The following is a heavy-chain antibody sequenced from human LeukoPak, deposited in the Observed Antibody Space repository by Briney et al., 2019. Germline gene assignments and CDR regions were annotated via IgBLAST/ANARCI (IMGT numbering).Heavy chain of an antibody. CDR1: GGSMSPYS. V-gene: IGHV4-4*07. D-gene: IGHD3-10*01. CDR2: IHSSGRT. CDR3: ARGSGGGSGSYYKDHYYGMDV. Sequence: PSETLSLTCTVSGGSMSPYSWSWIRQPAGNALEGIGRIHSSGRTNYNPSLKSRVTMSVDTTKNQFSLKLNTVTAADTAVYYCARGSGGGSGSYYKDHYYGMDVWGPGTTVTVS. J-gene: IGHJ6*02.